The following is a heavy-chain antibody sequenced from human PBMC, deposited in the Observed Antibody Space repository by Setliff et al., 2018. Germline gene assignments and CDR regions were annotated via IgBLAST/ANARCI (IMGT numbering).Heavy chain of an antibody. D-gene: IGHD5-18*01. CDR2: IYYSGST. J-gene: IGHJ6*03. CDR3: ARLDGAGLWSHFYYYYMDV. V-gene: IGHV4-39*01. CDR1: DVSISSSSFY. Sequence: SETLSLTCTVSDVSISSSSFYWAWIRQPPGKGLEWIGSIYYSGSTYYNPSLTSRVTISVDTSNNQFSLNLRSVTAADTAIYYCARLDGAGLWSHFYYYYMDVWGKGTTVTVSS.